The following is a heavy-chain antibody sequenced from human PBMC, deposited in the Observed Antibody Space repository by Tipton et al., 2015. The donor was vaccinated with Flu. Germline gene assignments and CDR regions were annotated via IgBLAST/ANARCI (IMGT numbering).Heavy chain of an antibody. D-gene: IGHD3-22*01. CDR2: IYSGGST. Sequence: GSLRLSCAASGFTASSNYMSWVRQAPGKGLEWVSVIYSGGSTYYADSVKGRFTISRDNSKNTLYLQINSLRAEDTAVYYCARVTYYYDSSGYYYGMDVWGQGTTVTVSS. J-gene: IGHJ6*02. CDR3: ARVTYYYDSSGYYYGMDV. V-gene: IGHV3-53*01. CDR1: GFTASSNY.